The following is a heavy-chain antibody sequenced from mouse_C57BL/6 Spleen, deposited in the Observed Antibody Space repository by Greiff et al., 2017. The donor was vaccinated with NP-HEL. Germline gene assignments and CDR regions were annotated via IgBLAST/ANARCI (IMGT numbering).Heavy chain of an antibody. V-gene: IGHV1-80*01. D-gene: IGHD1-2*01. J-gene: IGHJ2*01. Sequence: QVQLQQSGAELMKPGASVKLSCKATGYTFTGYWIEWVKQRPGPGLEWIGQIYPGDGDTNYNGKFKGKATLTADKSSSTAYMQLSSLTSEDSAVYFCARSTTAGYYFDYWGQGTTLTVSS. CDR1: GYTFTGYW. CDR2: IYPGDGDT. CDR3: ARSTTAGYYFDY.